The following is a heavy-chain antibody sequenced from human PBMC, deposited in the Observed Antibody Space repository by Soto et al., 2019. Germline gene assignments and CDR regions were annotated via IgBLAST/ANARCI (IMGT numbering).Heavy chain of an antibody. J-gene: IGHJ4*02. CDR1: GYTFTSYG. D-gene: IGHD3-16*01. Sequence: ASVKVSCKASGYTFTSYGISWVRQAPGQGLEWMGWISAYNGNTNYAQKLQGRVTMTTDTSTSTAYMELRSLRSDDTAVYYCAREDYDYIWGSWSAGRHFDYWGQGTLVTVSS. CDR2: ISAYNGNT. V-gene: IGHV1-18*01. CDR3: AREDYDYIWGSWSAGRHFDY.